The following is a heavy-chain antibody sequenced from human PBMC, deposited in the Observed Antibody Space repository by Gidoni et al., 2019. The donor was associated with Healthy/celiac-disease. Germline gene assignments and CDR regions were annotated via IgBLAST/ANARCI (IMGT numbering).Heavy chain of an antibody. CDR1: GGSIRRSSYS. Sequence: QLQLQESGPVLVKPSETLSLTCTVSGGSIRRSSYSWGWIRQPPGKGLEWIGSIYYSGSTYYNPYLKSRVTISVDTSKNQFSLKLSSVTAADTAVYYCARLYGGNSGIWGYFDLWGRGTLVTVSS. V-gene: IGHV4-39*01. J-gene: IGHJ2*01. CDR2: IYYSGST. CDR3: ARLYGGNSGIWGYFDL. D-gene: IGHD2-21*02.